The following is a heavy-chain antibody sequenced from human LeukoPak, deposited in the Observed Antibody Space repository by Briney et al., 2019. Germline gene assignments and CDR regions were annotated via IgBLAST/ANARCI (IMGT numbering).Heavy chain of an antibody. D-gene: IGHD6-25*01. J-gene: IGHJ4*02. Sequence: ASVKVSCKTSGYRFTNNYMHWVRQAPGQGLEWMGIINPSGGSTSYAQKFQGRVTMTRDTSTSTVYMELSSLRSEDTAVYYCARDRAAAGDFDYWGQGTLVTISS. V-gene: IGHV1-46*01. CDR2: INPSGGST. CDR1: GYRFTNNY. CDR3: ARDRAAAGDFDY.